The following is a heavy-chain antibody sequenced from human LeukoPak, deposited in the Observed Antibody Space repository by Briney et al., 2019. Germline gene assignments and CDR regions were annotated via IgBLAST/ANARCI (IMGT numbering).Heavy chain of an antibody. CDR2: ISAYNGNT. CDR1: GYTFTSYG. CDR3: ARGAQAHYYYYMDV. Sequence: ASVKVSCKASGYTFTSYGISWVRQAPGQGLEWMGWISAYNGNTNYAQKFQGRVTITADKSTSTAYMELSSLRSEDTAVYYCARGAQAHYYYYMDVWGKGTTVTVSS. J-gene: IGHJ6*03. V-gene: IGHV1-18*01.